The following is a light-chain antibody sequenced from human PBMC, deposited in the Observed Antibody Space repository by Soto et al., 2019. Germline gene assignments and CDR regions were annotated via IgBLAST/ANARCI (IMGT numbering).Light chain of an antibody. CDR3: QQYGSSPWT. V-gene: IGKV3-20*01. Sequence: EIVLTQSPATLSLSPGERATLSCRASQGVSSYLAWYQQKPGQAPRLLIYGVSSRATGIPDRFSGSGSGTDFALTISRLEPEDFAVYYCQQYGSSPWTFGQGTKVDIK. CDR2: GVS. J-gene: IGKJ1*01. CDR1: QGVSSY.